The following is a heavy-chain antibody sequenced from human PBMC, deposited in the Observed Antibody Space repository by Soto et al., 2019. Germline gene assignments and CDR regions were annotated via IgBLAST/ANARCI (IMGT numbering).Heavy chain of an antibody. D-gene: IGHD3-16*01. J-gene: IGHJ6*02. V-gene: IGHV1-18*01. CDR1: GYIFVNYG. CDR2: ISPYSGNT. Sequence: QVQLVQSGDEVRKPGSSVKVSCKASGYIFVNYGIAWVRQAPGQGLEWMGWISPYSGNTHYARKFQGSLTITTDTTTNTAYMDPGSLTSDATAVYYSAMVDNYVTPTPQDVWGQGTTVTVS. CDR3: AMVDNYVTPTPQDV.